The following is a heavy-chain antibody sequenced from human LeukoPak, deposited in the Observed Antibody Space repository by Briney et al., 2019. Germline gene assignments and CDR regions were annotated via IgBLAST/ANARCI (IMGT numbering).Heavy chain of an antibody. J-gene: IGHJ4*02. Sequence: GGSLRLSCAASGFTFSRHWMSWVRQAPGKGLEWVSGISDIGDGTYYADSVKGRFTISIDNSENTLFLQMNSLRAEDTAVYYCAKDRRAGYDSDYWGQGTLVTVSS. D-gene: IGHD3-10*01. V-gene: IGHV3-23*01. CDR1: GFTFSRHW. CDR2: ISDIGDGT. CDR3: AKDRRAGYDSDY.